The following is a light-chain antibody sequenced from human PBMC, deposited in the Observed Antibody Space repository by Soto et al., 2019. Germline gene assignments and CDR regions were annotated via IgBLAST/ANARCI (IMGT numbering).Light chain of an antibody. CDR2: AAS. CDR1: QGIRND. Sequence: AIQMTQSPSSLSASVGDRVIITCRASQGIRNDLGWYQQKPGKAPKLLIYAASSLQSGVPSRFSGSGSGTDFTLTISSLLPEDFATYYCLHDYNYPRTFGQGTKVEIK. J-gene: IGKJ1*01. V-gene: IGKV1-6*01. CDR3: LHDYNYPRT.